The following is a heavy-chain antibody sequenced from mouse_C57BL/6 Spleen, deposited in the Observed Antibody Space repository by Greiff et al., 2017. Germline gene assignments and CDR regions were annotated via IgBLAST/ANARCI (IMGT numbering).Heavy chain of an antibody. V-gene: IGHV2-9*01. CDR1: GFSLTSYG. J-gene: IGHJ1*03. D-gene: IGHD1-1*01. CDR2: IWGGGST. Sequence: VKLMESGPGLVAPSQSLSITCTVSGFSLTSYGVDWVRQPPGKGLEWRGVIWGGGSTKYNSALMSRLSISKDNSKSQFFLKMNSLQTDDTAMYYCAKRDLLRSYFDVWGTGTTVTVSS. CDR3: AKRDLLRSYFDV.